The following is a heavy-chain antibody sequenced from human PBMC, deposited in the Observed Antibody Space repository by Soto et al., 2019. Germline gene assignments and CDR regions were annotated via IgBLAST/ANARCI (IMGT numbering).Heavy chain of an antibody. J-gene: IGHJ4*02. CDR2: MNPNSGNT. CDR1: GYTFTSYD. CDR3: ARVYSSSWGFDY. V-gene: IGHV1-8*01. Sequence: ASVKVSCKASGYTFTSYDINWVRQATGQGLEWMGWMNPNSGNTGYAQKFQGRVTMTRNTSISTAYMELSSLRSEDTAVYYCARVYSSSWGFDYWGQGTLVTVS. D-gene: IGHD6-13*01.